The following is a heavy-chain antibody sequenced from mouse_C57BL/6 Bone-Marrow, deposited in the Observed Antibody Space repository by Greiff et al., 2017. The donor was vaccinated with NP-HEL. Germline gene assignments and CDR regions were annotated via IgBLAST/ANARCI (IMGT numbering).Heavy chain of an antibody. CDR3: THTEYYGSRDYFDY. J-gene: IGHJ2*01. Sequence: VQLQQSGAELVRPGASVKLSCTASGFNIKDDYMHWVKQRPEQGLEWIGWIDPENGDTESASKFQGKATITADTSSNTAYLQLSSLTSEDTAVYYCTHTEYYGSRDYFDYWGQGTTLTVSS. CDR2: IDPENGDT. V-gene: IGHV14-4*01. CDR1: GFNIKDDY. D-gene: IGHD1-1*01.